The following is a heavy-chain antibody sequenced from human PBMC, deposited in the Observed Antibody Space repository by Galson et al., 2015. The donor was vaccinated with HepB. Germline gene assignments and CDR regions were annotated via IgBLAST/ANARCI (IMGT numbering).Heavy chain of an antibody. CDR2: ISTGGGTT. V-gene: IGHV3-23*01. CDR1: GFNFNIYA. J-gene: IGHJ6*02. CDR3: AKGEGPISYGVDA. D-gene: IGHD2-21*01. Sequence: SLRLSCAASGFNFNIYAFSWVRQAPGKGLEWVSSISTGGGTTYDADSVKGRFTISRDNSKNTLYLQMNSLRLEDTAIYYCAKGEGPISYGVDAWGQGTTVTV.